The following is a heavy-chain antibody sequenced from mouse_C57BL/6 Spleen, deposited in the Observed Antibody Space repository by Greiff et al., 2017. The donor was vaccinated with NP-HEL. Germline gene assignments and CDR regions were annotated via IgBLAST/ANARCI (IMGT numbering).Heavy chain of an antibody. CDR3: ARTPRVTKFDY. D-gene: IGHD2-2*01. Sequence: EVKLQQSGPVLVKPGASVKMSCKASGYTFTDYYMNWVKQSHGKSLEWIGVINPYNGGTSYNQKFKGKATLTVDKSSSTAYMELNSLTSEDSAVYYCARTPRVTKFDYWGQGTTLTVSS. V-gene: IGHV1-19*01. J-gene: IGHJ2*01. CDR1: GYTFTDYY. CDR2: INPYNGGT.